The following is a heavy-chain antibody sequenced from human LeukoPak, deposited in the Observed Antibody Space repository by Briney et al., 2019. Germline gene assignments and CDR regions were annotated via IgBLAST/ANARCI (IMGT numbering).Heavy chain of an antibody. D-gene: IGHD3-22*01. V-gene: IGHV3-7*01. Sequence: GGSLRLSCAASSFTFSSYWMTWVRQAPGKGLEWVANIKEDGSKTFYVDSVKGRFTISRDNAKNSLYLQMNSLRAEDTAVYYCARWGESSGYYSQAFDIWGQGTMVTVSS. J-gene: IGHJ3*02. CDR2: IKEDGSKT. CDR1: SFTFSSYW. CDR3: ARWGESSGYYSQAFDI.